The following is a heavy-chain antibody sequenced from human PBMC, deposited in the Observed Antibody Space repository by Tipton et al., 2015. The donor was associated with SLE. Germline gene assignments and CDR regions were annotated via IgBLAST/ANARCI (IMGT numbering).Heavy chain of an antibody. CDR1: GGSISSHY. Sequence: TLSLTCTVSGGSISSHYWSWIRQPPGKGLEWIGYIYYSGSTNYNPSLKSRVPISVDTSKNQFSLKLSSVTAADTAVYYCASQQLGPTFDYWGQGTMVTVSS. CDR2: IYYSGST. V-gene: IGHV4-59*11. CDR3: ASQQLGPTFDY. J-gene: IGHJ4*03. D-gene: IGHD6-6*01.